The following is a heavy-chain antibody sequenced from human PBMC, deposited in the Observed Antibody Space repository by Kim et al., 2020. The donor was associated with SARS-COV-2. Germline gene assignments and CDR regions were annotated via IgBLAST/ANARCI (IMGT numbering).Heavy chain of an antibody. Sequence: SETLSLTCTVSGGSISSGGYYWSWIRQHPGKGLEWIGYIYYSGSTYYNPSLKSRVTISVDTSKNQFSLKLSSVTAADTAVYYCAREPPQDSSGYATNSYWGQGTLVTVSS. CDR1: GGSISSGGYY. J-gene: IGHJ4*02. CDR2: IYYSGST. V-gene: IGHV4-31*03. D-gene: IGHD3-22*01. CDR3: AREPPQDSSGYATNSY.